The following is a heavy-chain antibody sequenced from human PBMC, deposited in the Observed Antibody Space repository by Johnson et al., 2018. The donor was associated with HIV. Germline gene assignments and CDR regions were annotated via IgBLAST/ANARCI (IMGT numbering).Heavy chain of an antibody. J-gene: IGHJ3*02. CDR2: IRQDGSEK. CDR3: ARERWSAYYGAFDI. CDR1: GFTFSNAW. Sequence: VQLVESGGGVVRPGGSLRLSCAASGFTFSNAWMSWVRQAPGKGLEWVANIRQDGSEKHYVDSVKGRFTISRDNAKNSLYLQMNSLRPEDTAVYYCARERWSAYYGAFDIWGHGTLVTVSS. V-gene: IGHV3-7*01. D-gene: IGHD3-3*01.